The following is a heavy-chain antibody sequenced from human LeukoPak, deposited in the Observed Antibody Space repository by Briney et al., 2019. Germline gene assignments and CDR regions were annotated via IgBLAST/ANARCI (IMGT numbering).Heavy chain of an antibody. V-gene: IGHV1-18*01. Sequence: ASVKVSCKASGYTFNSYGISWVRQAPGQGLEWMGWISAYNGNTNYAQKLQGRVTMTTDTSTSTAYMELRSLRSDDTAVYYCARVEALRYYYYYMDVWGKGTTVTVSS. J-gene: IGHJ6*03. CDR2: ISAYNGNT. CDR3: ARVEALRYYYYYMDV. CDR1: GYTFNSYG. D-gene: IGHD5-12*01.